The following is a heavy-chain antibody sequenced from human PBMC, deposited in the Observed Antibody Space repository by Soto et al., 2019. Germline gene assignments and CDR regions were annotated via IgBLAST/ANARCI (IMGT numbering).Heavy chain of an antibody. D-gene: IGHD1-1*01. J-gene: IGHJ6*02. CDR2: ISYDGSFV. CDR3: AKERGRNRNFAMDV. V-gene: IGHV3-30*18. CDR1: GLTFSDYG. Sequence: GGSLRLSCVVSGLTFSDYGFHWVRQAPGKGLDWVAAISYDGSFVYYADSVRGRFTISRDNSRNTLDLQMDTLRHEDTAVYYCAKERGRNRNFAMDVWGQGTSVTVSS.